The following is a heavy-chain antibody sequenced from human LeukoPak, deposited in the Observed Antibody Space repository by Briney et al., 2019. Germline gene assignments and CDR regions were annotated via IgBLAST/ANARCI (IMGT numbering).Heavy chain of an antibody. CDR3: ARDPRITIFGVVNNWFDP. J-gene: IGHJ5*02. D-gene: IGHD3-3*01. Sequence: GASVNVSCKASGYTFTSYGISWVRQAPGQGLEWMGWISAYNSNTNYAQKLQGRVTMTTDTSTSTAYMELRSLRSDDTAVYYCARDPRITIFGVVNNWFDPWGQGTLVTVSS. V-gene: IGHV1-18*01. CDR2: ISAYNSNT. CDR1: GYTFTSYG.